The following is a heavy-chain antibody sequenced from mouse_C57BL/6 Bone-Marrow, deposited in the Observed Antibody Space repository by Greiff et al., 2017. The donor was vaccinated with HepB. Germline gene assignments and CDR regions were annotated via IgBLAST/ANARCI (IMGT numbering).Heavy chain of an antibody. Sequence: VQGVESGAELAKPGASVKLSCKASGYTFTSYWMHWVKQRPGQGLEWIGYINPSSGYTKYNQKFKDKATLTADKSSSTAYMQLSSLTYEDSAVYYCARPLIYYDYEGWYFDVWGTGTTVTVSS. V-gene: IGHV1-7*01. CDR1: GYTFTSYW. CDR2: INPSSGYT. CDR3: ARPLIYYDYEGWYFDV. J-gene: IGHJ1*03. D-gene: IGHD2-4*01.